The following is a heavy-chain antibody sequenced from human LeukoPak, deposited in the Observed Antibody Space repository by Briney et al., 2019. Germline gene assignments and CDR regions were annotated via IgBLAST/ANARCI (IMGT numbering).Heavy chain of an antibody. D-gene: IGHD2-2*01. CDR1: GYTFTGYY. Sequence: ASVKVSCTASGYTFTGYYIHWVRQAPGQGLEWVGWINPNSGGTNYAQKFQGRVTMTRDTSISTAYMELSRLRSDDTAVYYRARDRQPFIVVVPAAINWFDPWGQGTLVTVSS. V-gene: IGHV1-2*02. CDR3: ARDRQPFIVVVPAAINWFDP. CDR2: INPNSGGT. J-gene: IGHJ5*02.